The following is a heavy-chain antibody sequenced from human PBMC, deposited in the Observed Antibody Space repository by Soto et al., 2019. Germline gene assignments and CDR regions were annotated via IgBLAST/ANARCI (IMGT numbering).Heavy chain of an antibody. Sequence: PSETLSLTCTVSGGSISSGGYYWSWIRQHPGKGLEWIGYIYYSGSTYYNPSLKSRVTISVDTSKNQFSLKLSSVTAADTAVYYCARVSGSTDYYDFWSGPTPVFDDRGQGTLVTVCS. J-gene: IGHJ4*02. D-gene: IGHD3-3*01. V-gene: IGHV4-31*03. CDR2: IYYSGST. CDR3: ARVSGSTDYYDFWSGPTPVFDD. CDR1: GGSISSGGYY.